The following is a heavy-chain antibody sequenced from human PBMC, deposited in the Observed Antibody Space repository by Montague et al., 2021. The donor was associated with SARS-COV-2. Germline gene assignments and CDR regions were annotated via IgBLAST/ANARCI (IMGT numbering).Heavy chain of an antibody. CDR3: ARVHPLWFGELLLDYYYYYGMDV. J-gene: IGHJ6*02. D-gene: IGHD3-10*01. V-gene: IGHV4-4*02. CDR1: GGSISSSNW. CDR2: IYHSGST. Sequence: SETLSLTCAVSGGSISSSNWWSWVRQPPGKGLEWIGEIYHSGSTNYNPSLKSRVTISVDKSKNQFSLKLSSVTAADTAVYYCARVHPLWFGELLLDYYYYYGMDVWGQGTTVTVPS.